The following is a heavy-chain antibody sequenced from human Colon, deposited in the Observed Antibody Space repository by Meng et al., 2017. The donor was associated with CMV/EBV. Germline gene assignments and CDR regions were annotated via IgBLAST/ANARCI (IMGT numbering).Heavy chain of an antibody. V-gene: IGHV1-2*02. CDR3: AREGTDDSGSYYSDF. CDR2: INPNSGGT. Sequence: ASGYTFTGYYMHWVRQAPGQGLEWMGWINPNSGGTNYAQRFQDRVTMTRDTSISTAYMDLSRLRSDDTAVYYCAREGTDDSGSYYSDFWGQGTLAPSPQ. J-gene: IGHJ4*02. D-gene: IGHD3-10*01. CDR1: GYTFTGYY.